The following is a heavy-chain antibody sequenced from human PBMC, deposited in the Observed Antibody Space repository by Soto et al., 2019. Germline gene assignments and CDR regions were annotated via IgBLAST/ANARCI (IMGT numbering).Heavy chain of an antibody. V-gene: IGHV4-39*01. Sequence: SETLSLTCTVSGGSISSSSYYWGWIRQPPGKGLEWIGSIYYSGSTYYNPSLKSRVTISVDTSKNQFSLKLNSVTAADTAVYYCAIIPGYSYDYYFDYWGQGTLVTVSS. CDR3: AIIPGYSYDYYFDY. CDR2: IYYSGST. D-gene: IGHD5-18*01. J-gene: IGHJ4*02. CDR1: GGSISSSSYY.